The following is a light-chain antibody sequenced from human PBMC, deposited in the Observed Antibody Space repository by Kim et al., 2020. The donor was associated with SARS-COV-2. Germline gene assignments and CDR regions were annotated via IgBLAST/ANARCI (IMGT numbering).Light chain of an antibody. V-gene: IGKV1-5*03. CDR2: KAS. Sequence: ASVGDRVTIACTASQSIYSYLAWYQQKPGNAPKILIYKASTLESGVPSRFSGSESGTEFTLTISSLQPDDFATYYCQQFYAYPITFGQGTRLEIK. J-gene: IGKJ5*01. CDR1: QSIYSY. CDR3: QQFYAYPIT.